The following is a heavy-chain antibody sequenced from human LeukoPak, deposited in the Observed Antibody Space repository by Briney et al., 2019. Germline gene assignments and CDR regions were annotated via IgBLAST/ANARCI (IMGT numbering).Heavy chain of an antibody. J-gene: IGHJ4*02. CDR3: TTASEVVITSYYFDY. CDR1: GFTFGDYA. V-gene: IGHV3-49*03. CDR2: IRSKAYGGTT. Sequence: TGGSLRLSCTASGFTFGDYAMSWFRQAPGKGLEWVGFIRSKAYGGTTEYAASVKGRFTISRDDSKSIAYLQMNSLKTEDTAVYYCTTASEVVITSYYFDYWGQGTLVTVSS. D-gene: IGHD3-22*01.